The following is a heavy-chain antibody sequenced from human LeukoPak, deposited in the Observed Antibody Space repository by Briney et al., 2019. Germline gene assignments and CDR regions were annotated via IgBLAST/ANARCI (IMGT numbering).Heavy chain of an antibody. CDR3: ARADAFDI. Sequence: ASVKVSCKASEYTFTGYYIHWARQATGQGLEWMGRINPNSGGTSYAQKFQGRVTMTRDTSISTAYMELSRLRSDDTAVYYCARADAFDIWGQGTMVTVSS. CDR2: INPNSGGT. V-gene: IGHV1-2*06. CDR1: EYTFTGYY. J-gene: IGHJ3*02.